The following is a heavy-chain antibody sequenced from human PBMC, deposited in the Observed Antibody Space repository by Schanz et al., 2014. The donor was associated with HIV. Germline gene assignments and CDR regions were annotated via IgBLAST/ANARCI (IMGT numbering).Heavy chain of an antibody. Sequence: QVQLVESGGGVAQPGRSLRLSCAASGFTFSTYGMHWVRQAPGKGLEWVAVISYDGRNKYYADSVKGRFTISRDNSKNTLYLQLKSLRAEDRAVYYCARDLHDYGDARTDYWGQGILVTVSS. V-gene: IGHV3-30*03. J-gene: IGHJ4*02. D-gene: IGHD4-17*01. CDR3: ARDLHDYGDARTDY. CDR1: GFTFSTYG. CDR2: ISYDGRNK.